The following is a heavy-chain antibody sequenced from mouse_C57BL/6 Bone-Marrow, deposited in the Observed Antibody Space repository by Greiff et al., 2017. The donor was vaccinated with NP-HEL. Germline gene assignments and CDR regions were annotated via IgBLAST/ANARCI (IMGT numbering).Heavy chain of an antibody. D-gene: IGHD1-1*01. V-gene: IGHV1-69*01. Sequence: VQLQQPGAELVMPGASVKLSCKASGYTFTSYWMHWVKQRHGQGLEWIGEIDPSDSYTNYNQKFKGKSTLNVDKSSITSNMQLSSLTSEDSAVYYCARERTTVVAHFDYWGQGTTLTVSS. J-gene: IGHJ2*01. CDR3: ARERTTVVAHFDY. CDR1: GYTFTSYW. CDR2: IDPSDSYT.